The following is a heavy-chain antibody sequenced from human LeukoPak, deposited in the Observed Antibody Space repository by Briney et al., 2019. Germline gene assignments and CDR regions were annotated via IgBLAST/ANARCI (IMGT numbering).Heavy chain of an antibody. V-gene: IGHV1-8*01. Sequence: GASVKVSCKASGYTFTSYDINWVRQATGQGLEWMGWMNPNRGNTGYAQKFQGRVTMTRNTSISTAYMELRSLGSEDTAVYYCARRGYCSSTSCYSVRNWFDPWGQGTLVTVSS. D-gene: IGHD2-2*01. CDR3: ARRGYCSSTSCYSVRNWFDP. CDR2: MNPNRGNT. CDR1: GYTFTSYD. J-gene: IGHJ5*02.